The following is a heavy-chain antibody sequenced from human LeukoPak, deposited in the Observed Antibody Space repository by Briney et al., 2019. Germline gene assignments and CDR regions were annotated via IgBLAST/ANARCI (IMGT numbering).Heavy chain of an antibody. CDR2: IKSDGSST. J-gene: IGHJ4*02. CDR3: ARALYYDFGGGYLSASSFDY. D-gene: IGHD3-3*01. V-gene: IGHV3-74*01. CDR1: GFTFSSYW. Sequence: GGSLRLSCAASGFTFSSYWMHWVRQAPGKGLVWVSRIKSDGSSTSYADSVKGRFTISRDNAKNALYLQMNGLRAEDTAVYYSARALYYDFGGGYLSASSFDYWGQGTLVTVSS.